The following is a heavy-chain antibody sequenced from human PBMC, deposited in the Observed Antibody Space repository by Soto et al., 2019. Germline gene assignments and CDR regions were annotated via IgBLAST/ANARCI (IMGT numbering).Heavy chain of an antibody. J-gene: IGHJ5*02. V-gene: IGHV4-30-4*01. CDR1: GAPVAGGSYY. CDR3: ARDTYSGYDFGL. Sequence: SETLSLTCSVSGAPVAGGSYYWSWVRQPPGKGLEWIGYIPSRGRPFYNPSLTSRGTISADTSKNQLSLQLTSVTAADTAVYYCARDTYSGYDFGLWGQGTLVTAPQ. D-gene: IGHD5-12*01. CDR2: IPSRGRP.